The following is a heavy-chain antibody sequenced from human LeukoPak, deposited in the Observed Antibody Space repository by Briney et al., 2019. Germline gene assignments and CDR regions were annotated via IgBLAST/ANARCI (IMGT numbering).Heavy chain of an antibody. Sequence: PSETLSLTCTVSGGSISSGNFFWSWLRQPPGKGLEWIGSIYYSGSTYYNPSLKSRVTISVDPSKNQFSLKLSSVTAADTAVYYCARKHDFWSGYCFDYWGQGTLVTVSS. CDR3: ARKHDFWSGYCFDY. J-gene: IGHJ4*02. V-gene: IGHV4-39*01. D-gene: IGHD3-3*01. CDR2: IYYSGST. CDR1: GGSISSGNFF.